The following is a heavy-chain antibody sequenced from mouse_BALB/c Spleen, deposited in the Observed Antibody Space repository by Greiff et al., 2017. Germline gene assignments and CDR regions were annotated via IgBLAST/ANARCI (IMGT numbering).Heavy chain of an antibody. D-gene: IGHD3-1*01. CDR2: IYPGDGDT. CDR1: GYAFSSYW. Sequence: QVQLKQSGAELVRPGSSVKISCKASGYAFSSYWMNWVKQRPGQGLEWIGQIYPGDGDTNYNGKFKGKATLTADKSSSTAYMQLSSLTSEDSAVYFCARWGLRWYFDVWGAGTTVTVSS. J-gene: IGHJ1*01. CDR3: ARWGLRWYFDV. V-gene: IGHV1-80*01.